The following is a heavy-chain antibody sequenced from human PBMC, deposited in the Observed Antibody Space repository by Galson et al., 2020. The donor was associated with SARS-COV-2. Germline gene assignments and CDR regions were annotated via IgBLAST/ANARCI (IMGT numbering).Heavy chain of an antibody. CDR2: IFFDGSDK. Sequence: GGSLRLSCAASGFTFSSYAMHWVRQAPGKGLEWVAQIFFDGSDKYYGDSVKGRFTISRDSSKNTVYLQMNNLRADDTAVYYCARDGQTSSGWAFDYWGQG. V-gene: IGHV3-33*01. D-gene: IGHD6-19*01. J-gene: IGHJ4*02. CDR3: ARDGQTSSGWAFDY. CDR1: GFTFSSYA.